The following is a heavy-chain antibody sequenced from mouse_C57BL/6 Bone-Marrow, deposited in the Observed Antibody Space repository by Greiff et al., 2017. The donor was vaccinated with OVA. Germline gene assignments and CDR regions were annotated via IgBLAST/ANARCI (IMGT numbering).Heavy chain of an antibody. Sequence: EVHLVESGGGLVKPGGSLKLSCAASGFTFSDYGMHWVRQAPEKGLEWVAYISSGSSTIYYADTVKGRFTISRDNAKNTLFLQMTSLRSEDTAMYYCARGEVWLRRDWYFDVWGTGTTVTVSS. D-gene: IGHD2-2*01. CDR2: ISSGSSTI. V-gene: IGHV5-17*01. CDR3: ARGEVWLRRDWYFDV. J-gene: IGHJ1*03. CDR1: GFTFSDYG.